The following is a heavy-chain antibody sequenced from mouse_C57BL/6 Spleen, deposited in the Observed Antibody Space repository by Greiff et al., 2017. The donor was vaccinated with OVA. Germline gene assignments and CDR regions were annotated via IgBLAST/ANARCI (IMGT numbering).Heavy chain of an antibody. CDR2: IYPGDGDT. V-gene: IGHV1-82*01. CDR3: ARASYGSRYYYAMDY. CDR1: GYAFSSSW. Sequence: QVQLQQSGPELVKPGASVKISCKASGYAFSSSWMNWVKQRPGKGLEWIGRIYPGDGDTNYNGKFKGKATLTADKSSSTAYMQLSSLTSEDSAVYFCARASYGSRYYYAMDYWGQGTSVTVSS. J-gene: IGHJ4*01. D-gene: IGHD1-1*01.